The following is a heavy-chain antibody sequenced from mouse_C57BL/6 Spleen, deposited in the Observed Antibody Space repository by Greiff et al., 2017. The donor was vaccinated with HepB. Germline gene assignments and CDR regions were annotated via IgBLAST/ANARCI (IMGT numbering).Heavy chain of an antibody. V-gene: IGHV1-18*01. CDR2: INPNNGGT. Sequence: EVKLLESGPELVKPGASVKIPCKASGYTFTDYNMDWVKQSHGKSLEWIGDINPNNGGTIYNQKFKGKATLTVDKSSSTAYMELRSLTSEDTAVYYCARSQYDYFDYWGQGTTLTVSS. J-gene: IGHJ2*01. CDR3: ARSQYDYFDY. CDR1: GYTFTDYN.